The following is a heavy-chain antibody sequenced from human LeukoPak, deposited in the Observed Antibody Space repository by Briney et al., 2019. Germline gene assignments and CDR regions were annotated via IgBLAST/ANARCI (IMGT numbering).Heavy chain of an antibody. J-gene: IGHJ4*02. CDR1: GGAISSGGFY. CDR3: ARAKPKNMVRGLIMRRESRYYFDY. CDR2: IYSGGST. D-gene: IGHD3-10*01. V-gene: IGHV3-53*01. Sequence: LSLTCTVSGGAISSGGFYWSWVRQAPGKGLEWVSVIYSGGSTYYADSVKGRFTISRDNSKSTLYIQMNSLRAEDTAVYYCARAKPKNMVRGLIMRRESRYYFDYWGQGTLVTVSS.